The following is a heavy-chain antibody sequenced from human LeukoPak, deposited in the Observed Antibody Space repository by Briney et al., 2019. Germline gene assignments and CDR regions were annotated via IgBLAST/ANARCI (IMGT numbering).Heavy chain of an antibody. V-gene: IGHV4-39*01. CDR1: GVSISSSSYY. J-gene: IGHJ4*02. CDR2: IYYSGST. Sequence: SETLSLTCTVSGVSISSSSYYWGWIRQPPGKGLEWIGSIYYSGSTYYNPSLKSRVTISVDTSKNQFSLKLSSVTAADTAVYYCARGTPPRDYWGQGTLVTVSS. D-gene: IGHD1-7*01. CDR3: ARGTPPRDY.